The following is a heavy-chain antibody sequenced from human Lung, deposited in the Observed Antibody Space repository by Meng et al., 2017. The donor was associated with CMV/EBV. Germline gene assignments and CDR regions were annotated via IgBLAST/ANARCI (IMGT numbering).Heavy chain of an antibody. CDR2: IRHRCNS. J-gene: IGHJ1*01. D-gene: IGHD3-10*01. Sequence: PPLLRHSRTLSLTVAVSSDPISNHNCCAWVRQPPGNRLEWIGEIRHRCNSAYNPSLKSPVSMSIDKSKNQFSLKLTSVTAAYTAVYHCLRRSGGSVRGQGTLVTVSS. CDR1: SDPISNHNC. V-gene: IGHV4-4*02. CDR3: LRRSGGSV.